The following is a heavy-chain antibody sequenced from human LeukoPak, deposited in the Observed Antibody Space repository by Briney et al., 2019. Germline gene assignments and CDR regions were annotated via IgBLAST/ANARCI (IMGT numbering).Heavy chain of an antibody. Sequence: GGSLRLSCAASGFTFSSYSMNWVRQAPGKGLEWVSSISSSSSYIYYANSVKGRFTISRDNAKNSLYLQMNSLRAEDTAVYYCAKGNSGSYSQDWFDPWGQGTLVTVSS. CDR2: ISSSSSYI. CDR1: GFTFSSYS. J-gene: IGHJ5*02. V-gene: IGHV3-21*01. CDR3: AKGNSGSYSQDWFDP. D-gene: IGHD1-26*01.